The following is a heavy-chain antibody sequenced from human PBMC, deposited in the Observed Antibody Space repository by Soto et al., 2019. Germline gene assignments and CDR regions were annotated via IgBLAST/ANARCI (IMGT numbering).Heavy chain of an antibody. Sequence: SETLSLTCTVSGGSISSGDYYWSWIRQPPGKGLEWIGYIYYSGSTYYNPSLKSRVTISVDTSKNQFSLKLSSVTAADTAVYYCARGDLHYGSGSYYYGMDVWGQGTTVTVSS. CDR1: GGSISSGDYY. CDR2: IYYSGST. D-gene: IGHD3-10*01. J-gene: IGHJ6*02. V-gene: IGHV4-30-4*01. CDR3: ARGDLHYGSGSYYYGMDV.